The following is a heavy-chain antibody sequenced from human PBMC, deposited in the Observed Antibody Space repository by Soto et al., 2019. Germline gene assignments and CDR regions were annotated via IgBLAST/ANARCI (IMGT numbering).Heavy chain of an antibody. CDR2: IYWDDDK. CDR3: AHLDYYGSGSPDY. CDR1: GFSLSTSGVG. V-gene: IGHV2-5*02. D-gene: IGHD3-10*01. J-gene: IGHJ4*02. Sequence: QITLKESGPTLVKPTQTLTLTCTFSGFSLSTSGVGVGWIRQPPGKALEWLALIYWDDDKRYSPSLKSRLTITKDTSXXXXXXTMXXXXXVXXAXXXCAHLDYYGSGSPDYWGQGTLVTVSS.